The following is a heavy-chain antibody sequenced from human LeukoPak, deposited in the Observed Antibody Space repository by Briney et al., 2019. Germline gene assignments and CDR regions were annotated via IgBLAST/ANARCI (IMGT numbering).Heavy chain of an antibody. D-gene: IGHD6-13*01. Sequence: SETLSLTCTVSGGSISSGDYYWSWIRQPPGKGLEWIGYIYYSGSTYYHPSLKSRVTISVDTSKNQFSLKLSSVTAADTAVYYCARGQQLDNYFDYWGQGTLVTVSS. CDR3: ARGQQLDNYFDY. CDR1: GGSISSGDYY. J-gene: IGHJ4*02. V-gene: IGHV4-30-4*01. CDR2: IYYSGST.